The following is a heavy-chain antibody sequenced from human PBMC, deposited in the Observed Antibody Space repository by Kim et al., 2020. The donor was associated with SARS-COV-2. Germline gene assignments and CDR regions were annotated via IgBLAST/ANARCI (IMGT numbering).Heavy chain of an antibody. CDR3: ASRDIVVVPAHVRLPSYGMDV. CDR2: INHSGST. J-gene: IGHJ6*02. V-gene: IGHV4-34*01. D-gene: IGHD2-2*01. Sequence: SETLSLTCAVYGGSFSGYYWSWIRQPPGKGLEWIGEINHSGSTNYNPSLKSRVTISVDTSKNQFSLKLSSVTAADTAVYYCASRDIVVVPAHVRLPSYGMDVWGQGTTVTVSS. CDR1: GGSFSGYY.